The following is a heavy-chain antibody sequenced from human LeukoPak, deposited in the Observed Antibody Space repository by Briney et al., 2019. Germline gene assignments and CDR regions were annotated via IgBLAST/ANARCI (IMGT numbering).Heavy chain of an antibody. D-gene: IGHD3-10*01. CDR2: INSDGSST. J-gene: IGHJ4*02. CDR1: GFTFSSYW. CDR3: ARFPRVGVIDEVDY. Sequence: GGSLRLSCAASGFTFSSYWMHWVRQAPGKGLVWVSRINSDGSSTSYADSVKGRFTISRDNAKNTLYLQMNSLRAEDTAVYYCARFPRVGVIDEVDYRGQGTLVTVSS. V-gene: IGHV3-74*01.